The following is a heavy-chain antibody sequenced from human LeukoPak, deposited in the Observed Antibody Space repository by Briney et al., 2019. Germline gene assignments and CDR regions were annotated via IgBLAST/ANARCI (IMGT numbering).Heavy chain of an antibody. CDR3: ARVSGTYGSGIFDY. D-gene: IGHD6-19*01. J-gene: IGHJ4*02. CDR1: GGSISSSTYY. V-gene: IGHV4-39*07. CDR2: IYYSGST. Sequence: SETLSLTCAVSGGSISSSTYYWGWIRQPPGKGLEWIGGIYYSGSTYYNPPLRSRVTISIDTSKNQSSLKLNSVPVADTAVYYCARVSGTYGSGIFDYWGQGTLVTVSS.